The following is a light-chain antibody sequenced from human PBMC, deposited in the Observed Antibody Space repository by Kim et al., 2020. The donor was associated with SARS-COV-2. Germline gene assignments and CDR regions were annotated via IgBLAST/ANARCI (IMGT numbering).Light chain of an antibody. CDR2: DVT. CDR3: CSYAGSYTWV. Sequence: QSALTQPRSVSGSPGQSVTISCTGSSSDVGGYKYVSWYQQHPGGAPKLVIYDVTERPSGVPNRFSGSKSGSTASLTISGLQAEDEAEYYCCSYAGSYTWVFGGGTQLTVL. V-gene: IGLV2-11*01. CDR1: SSDVGGYKY. J-gene: IGLJ3*02.